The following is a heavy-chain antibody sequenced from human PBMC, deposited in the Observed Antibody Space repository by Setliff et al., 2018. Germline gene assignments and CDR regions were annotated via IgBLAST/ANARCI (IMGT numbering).Heavy chain of an antibody. CDR1: GASISSSSYY. D-gene: IGHD2-8*01. CDR2: IFYGGST. V-gene: IGHV4-39*07. Sequence: SETLSLTCTVSGASISSSSYYWAWIRQPPGRGLELIGSIFYGGSTYYNPSLKSRVTISIDASKNQFSLKLDSVTAADTAVYYCARDRQYCTSLSCLNSYFYYYAMDFWGQGTTVTVSS. J-gene: IGHJ6*02. CDR3: ARDRQYCTSLSCLNSYFYYYAMDF.